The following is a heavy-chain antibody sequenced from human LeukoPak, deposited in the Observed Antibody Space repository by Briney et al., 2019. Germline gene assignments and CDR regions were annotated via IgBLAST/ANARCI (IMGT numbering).Heavy chain of an antibody. J-gene: IGHJ4*02. Sequence: GGSLRLSCAASGFTFSSYGMSWVRQAPGKGLEWVSAISGSGGSTYYADSVKGRFTISRDNSKNTLYLQMNSLRAEDTAVYYCAKDHSSSWYIDYWGQGTLVTVSS. CDR1: GFTFSSYG. CDR2: ISGSGGST. D-gene: IGHD6-13*01. V-gene: IGHV3-23*01. CDR3: AKDHSSSWYIDY.